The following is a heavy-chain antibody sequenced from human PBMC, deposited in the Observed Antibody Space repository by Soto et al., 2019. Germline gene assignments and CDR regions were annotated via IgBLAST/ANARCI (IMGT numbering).Heavy chain of an antibody. J-gene: IGHJ1*01. D-gene: IGHD3-22*01. CDR3: AIYDSSGQGRFQQ. Sequence: QVQLQESGPGLVKPSQTLSLTCTVSGGSISSGAYYWSWIRQHPGKGLEWIGYIYYSGSTYYNPSRGRRVTFPVDTSKTQCCLKRRSVTAADTAVYCSAIYDSSGQGRFQQWWQGTMATVSS. CDR1: GGSISSGAYY. CDR2: IYYSGST. V-gene: IGHV4-31*03.